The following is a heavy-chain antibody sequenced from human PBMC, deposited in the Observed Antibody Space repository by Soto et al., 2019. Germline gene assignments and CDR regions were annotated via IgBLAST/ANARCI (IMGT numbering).Heavy chain of an antibody. D-gene: IGHD6-13*01. Sequence: ASVKVSCKASGYTFTGYYMHWVRQAPGQGLEWMGWINPNSGGTNYAQKFQGRVTMTRDTSISTAYMELSRLRSDDTAVDYCARESPGIAAAGIDYWGQGTLVTVSS. CDR2: INPNSGGT. CDR1: GYTFTGYY. V-gene: IGHV1-2*02. J-gene: IGHJ4*02. CDR3: ARESPGIAAAGIDY.